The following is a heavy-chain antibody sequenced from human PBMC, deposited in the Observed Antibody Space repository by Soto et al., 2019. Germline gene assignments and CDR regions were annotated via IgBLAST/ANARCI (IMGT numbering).Heavy chain of an antibody. V-gene: IGHV3-21*01. Sequence: GGSLRLSCAASGFTFSSYSMNWVRQAPGKGLEWVSSISSSSSYIYYADSGKGRFTISRDNAKNSLYLQMNSLRAEDTAVYYCARDLIITYYYDSSGYYNPWGQGTLVTVSS. D-gene: IGHD3-22*01. CDR1: GFTFSSYS. CDR2: ISSSSSYI. CDR3: ARDLIITYYYDSSGYYNP. J-gene: IGHJ5*02.